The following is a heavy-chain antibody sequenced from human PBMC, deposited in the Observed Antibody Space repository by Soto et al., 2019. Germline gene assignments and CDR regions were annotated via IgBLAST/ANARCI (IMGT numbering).Heavy chain of an antibody. V-gene: IGHV4-4*07. Sequence: SETLSLTCTVSGGSISSYYWSWIRQPAGKGLEWIGRIYTSGSTNYNPSLKSRVTMSVDTSKNQFSLKLSSVTAADAAVYYCARDLFGELLYHFDYWGQGTLVTVSS. J-gene: IGHJ4*02. CDR2: IYTSGST. CDR1: GGSISSYY. D-gene: IGHD3-10*01. CDR3: ARDLFGELLYHFDY.